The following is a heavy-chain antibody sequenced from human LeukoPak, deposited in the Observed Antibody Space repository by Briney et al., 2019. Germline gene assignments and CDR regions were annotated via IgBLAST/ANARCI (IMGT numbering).Heavy chain of an antibody. CDR3: ASLYCSSTSCYLFH. D-gene: IGHD2-2*01. V-gene: IGHV4-39*07. Sequence: SETLSLTCTVSGGSISSSSYYWGWIRQPPGKGLEWIGSIYYSGSTNYNPSLKSRVNISVDTSKNQFSLKLSSVTAADTALYYCASLYCSSTSCYLFHWGQGTLVTVSS. CDR1: GGSISSSSYY. J-gene: IGHJ4*02. CDR2: IYYSGST.